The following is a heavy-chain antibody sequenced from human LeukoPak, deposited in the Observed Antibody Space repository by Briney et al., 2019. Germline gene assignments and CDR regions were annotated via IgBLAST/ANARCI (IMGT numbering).Heavy chain of an antibody. CDR2: ITSGGVV. V-gene: IGHV3-48*03. CDR3: ARDNFGWYERGGDYIDY. D-gene: IGHD6-19*01. J-gene: IGHJ4*02. Sequence: GGSLRLSCAASGFTFSNYEMHWVRQAPGKGLEWLAYITSGGVVYQADSVKGRFTISRDNAKNSLYLQMNSLSGEDTAVYYCARDNFGWYERGGDYIDYWGQGTLVTVSS. CDR1: GFTFSNYE.